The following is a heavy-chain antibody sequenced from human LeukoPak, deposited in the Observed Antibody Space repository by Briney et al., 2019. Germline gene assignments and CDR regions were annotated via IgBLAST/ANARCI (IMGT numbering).Heavy chain of an antibody. D-gene: IGHD3-10*01. V-gene: IGHV1-2*02. J-gene: IGHJ5*02. CDR2: INPYSGGT. CDR3: ARVRVRGAPRKPPSWFDP. Sequence: ASVKVSCKASGHTFTGYYMHWVRQAPGQGLEWMGWINPYSGGTNYAQKFQGRVTVTRDTSIKTAYMQLSSLRSEDTAVYYCARVRVRGAPRKPPSWFDPWGQGTLVTVSS. CDR1: GHTFTGYY.